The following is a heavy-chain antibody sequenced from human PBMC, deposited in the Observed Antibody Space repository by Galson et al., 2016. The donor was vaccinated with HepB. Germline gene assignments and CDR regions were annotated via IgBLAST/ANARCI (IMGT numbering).Heavy chain of an antibody. J-gene: IGHJ4*02. CDR3: ARTQLAYYFDY. D-gene: IGHD1-7*01. Sequence: SLRLSCATSGFTFMNYAFTWVRQAPGKGLEWVSTLSTSGFATYSAAVNGRFTISRGKSKSSVFLQMTSLRAEDTALYFCARTQLAYYFDYWGPGALVSISS. CDR2: LSTSGFAT. CDR1: GFTFMNYA. V-gene: IGHV3-23*01.